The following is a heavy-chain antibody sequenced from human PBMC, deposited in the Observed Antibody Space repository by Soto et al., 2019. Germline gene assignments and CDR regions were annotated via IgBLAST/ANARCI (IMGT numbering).Heavy chain of an antibody. CDR3: ARVRFGEWGYAMDV. Sequence: QVQLVESGGGLVKPGGSLRLSCAASGLTFSDCYMNWIRQAPGKGLEWVSYISSSGSSINYAGSVKGRFTISRDNAKNSLYLHMNSLRAEDTAMYYCARVRFGEWGYAMDVWGQGTTVIVSS. V-gene: IGHV3-11*01. J-gene: IGHJ6*02. D-gene: IGHD3-10*01. CDR1: GLTFSDCY. CDR2: ISSSGSSI.